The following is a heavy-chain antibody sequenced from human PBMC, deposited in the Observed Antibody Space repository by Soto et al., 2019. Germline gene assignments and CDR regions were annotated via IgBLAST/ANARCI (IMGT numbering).Heavy chain of an antibody. CDR3: ARDPQSLWFGELKKGVAY. CDR1: DYTFTNFG. V-gene: IGHV1-18*01. D-gene: IGHD3-10*01. J-gene: IGHJ4*02. Sequence: QVQLVQSGAEVKKPGASVRVSCKAFDYTFTNFGISWVRQAPGRGLEWMGWISGYNGDTTYAQKFQDRVTMTTDTFTTTAYLELMRLTSDDTAVYYCARDPQSLWFGELKKGVAYWGQGTLVTVSS. CDR2: ISGYNGDT.